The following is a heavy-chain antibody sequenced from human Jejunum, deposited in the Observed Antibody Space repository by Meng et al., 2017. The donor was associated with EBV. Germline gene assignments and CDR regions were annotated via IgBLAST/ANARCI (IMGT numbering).Heavy chain of an antibody. D-gene: IGHD4-11*01. Sequence: QLVESGGGLVQLGGSLRLSCAASGFTFSTYWMHWVRQTPGKGLEWVSRINNDGSTTQYADSVRGRFTISRDNAKSTLYLQMNSLTAEDTAVYYCARNYRDYWGQGTLVTVSS. J-gene: IGHJ4*02. CDR3: ARNYRDY. V-gene: IGHV3-74*03. CDR1: GFTFSTYW. CDR2: INNDGSTT.